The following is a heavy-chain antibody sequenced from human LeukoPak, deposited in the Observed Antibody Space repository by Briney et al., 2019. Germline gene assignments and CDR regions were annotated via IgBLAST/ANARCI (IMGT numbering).Heavy chain of an antibody. J-gene: IGHJ5*02. CDR3: AKSGILGAIFRYGFDP. CDR2: ISGSGGNT. Sequence: GGSLRLSCAASGFTFKSYWMNWVRQAPGKGLEWVSSISGSGGNTYYADSVKGRFTISRDNSKNTLYLQMNSLRAEDTAVYYCAKSGILGAIFRYGFDPWGQGTLVTVSS. CDR1: GFTFKSYW. V-gene: IGHV3-23*01. D-gene: IGHD1-26*01.